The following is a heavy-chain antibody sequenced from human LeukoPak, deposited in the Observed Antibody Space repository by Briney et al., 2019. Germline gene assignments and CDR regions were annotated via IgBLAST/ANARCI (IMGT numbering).Heavy chain of an antibody. J-gene: IGHJ4*02. Sequence: GASVKVSCKASGYTFTGYYMHWVRQAPGPGLEWMGWINPNSGGTNYAQKSQGRVTMTRDTSISTAYMELSRLRSDDTAVYYCARDHSGYDSYFDYWGQGTLVTVSS. CDR1: GYTFTGYY. CDR2: INPNSGGT. CDR3: ARDHSGYDSYFDY. V-gene: IGHV1-2*02. D-gene: IGHD5-12*01.